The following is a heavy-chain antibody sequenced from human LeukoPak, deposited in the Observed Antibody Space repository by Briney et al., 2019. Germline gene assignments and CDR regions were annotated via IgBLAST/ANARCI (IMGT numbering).Heavy chain of an antibody. CDR2: ISGNGVYT. D-gene: IGHD4/OR15-4a*01. J-gene: IGHJ6*03. V-gene: IGHV3-23*01. CDR1: GFSFSSYA. Sequence: GGSLRLSCVASGFSFSSYAMNWVRQALGKGPEWVSAISGNGVYTYYADSVKGRFTISRDNSKNTLYLQMNSLRVEDTAFYYCAKRPGAPTYYYYMDVWGKGTTVTVSS. CDR3: AKRPGAPTYYYYMDV.